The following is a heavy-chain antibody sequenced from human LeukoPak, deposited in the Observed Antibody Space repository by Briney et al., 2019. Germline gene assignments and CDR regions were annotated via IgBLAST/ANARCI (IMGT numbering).Heavy chain of an antibody. CDR2: MNPVSGYT. Sequence: WASVKVSCKASGYTFTSYDINWLRQATGQGLEWMGYMNPVSGYTGYARKFQGRVTMTRDTSVSTAYMQLSSLRSEDTAVYYCARRLGVYYGSGALGYWGQGTLVTVSS. CDR3: ARRLGVYYGSGALGY. J-gene: IGHJ4*02. D-gene: IGHD3-10*01. V-gene: IGHV1-8*01. CDR1: GYTFTSYD.